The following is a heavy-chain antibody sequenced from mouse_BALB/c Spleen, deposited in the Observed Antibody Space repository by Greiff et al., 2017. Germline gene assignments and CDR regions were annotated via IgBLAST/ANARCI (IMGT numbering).Heavy chain of an antibody. V-gene: IGHV2-6-7*01. CDR3: ARESPITTVVATGAMDD. J-gene: IGHJ4*01. Sequence: QVQLKESGPGLVAPSQSLSITCTVSGFSLTGYGVNWVRQPPGKGLEWLGMIWGDGSTDYNSALKSRLSISKDNSKSQVFLKMNSLQTDDTARYYCARESPITTVVATGAMDDWGQGTSVTVSS. CDR2: IWGDGST. D-gene: IGHD1-1*01. CDR1: GFSLTGYG.